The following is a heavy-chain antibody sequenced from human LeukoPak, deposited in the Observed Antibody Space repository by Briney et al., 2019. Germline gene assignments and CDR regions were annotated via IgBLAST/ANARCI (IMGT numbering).Heavy chain of an antibody. CDR2: ISGSGGST. Sequence: GGSLRLSCAASGFTFSSYAMSWVRQAPGKGLEWVSAISGSGGSTYYADSVKGRFTISRDNSKNTLYLQMNSLRAEDTAVYYCAKSAMVVTPVPDDFDYWGQGTLVTVSS. J-gene: IGHJ4*02. D-gene: IGHD4-23*01. V-gene: IGHV3-23*01. CDR3: AKSAMVVTPVPDDFDY. CDR1: GFTFSSYA.